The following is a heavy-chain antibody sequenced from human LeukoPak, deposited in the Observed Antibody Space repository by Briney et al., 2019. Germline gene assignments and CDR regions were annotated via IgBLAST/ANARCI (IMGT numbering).Heavy chain of an antibody. D-gene: IGHD3-10*01. J-gene: IGHJ4*02. V-gene: IGHV4-39*07. Sequence: SETLSLTCTVSGGSISSSSYYWGWIRQPPGKGLEWIGSIYYSGSTYYNPSLKSRVTISVDTSKNQFSLKLSSVTAADTAVYYCARDTTMVRGVHYWGQGTLVTVSS. CDR2: IYYSGST. CDR3: ARDTTMVRGVHY. CDR1: GGSISSSSYY.